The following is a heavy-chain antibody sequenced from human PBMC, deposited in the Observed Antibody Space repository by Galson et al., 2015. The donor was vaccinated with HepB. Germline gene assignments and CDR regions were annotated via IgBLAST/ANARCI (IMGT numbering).Heavy chain of an antibody. J-gene: IGHJ4*02. CDR2: ISSSSSYT. CDR3: ARDEGSGSHDDSFSY. Sequence: SLRLSCAASGFTFSSYAMSWVRQAPGKGLEWVSAISSSSSYTNYADSVKGRFTISRDNAKNSLYLQMNSLRAEDTAVYYCARDEGSGSHDDSFSYWGQGTLVTVSS. V-gene: IGHV3-21*04. CDR1: GFTFSSYA. D-gene: IGHD1-26*01.